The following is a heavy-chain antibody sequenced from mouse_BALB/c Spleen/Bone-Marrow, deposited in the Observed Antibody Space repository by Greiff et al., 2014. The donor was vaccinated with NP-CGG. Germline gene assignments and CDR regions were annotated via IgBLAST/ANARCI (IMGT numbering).Heavy chain of an antibody. CDR1: GYSFTGYT. D-gene: IGHD1-1*01. CDR2: INPYNGGT. J-gene: IGHJ3*01. CDR3: ARGDYYGSSSFAY. V-gene: IGHV1-18*01. Sequence: VQLQQSGPELVKPGASMKISCKASGYSFTGYTMNWVKQSHGKNLEWIXLINPYNGGTSYNQKFKGKATLTVDKSSSTAYMEXXXXXXEDSAVYYCARGDYYGSSSFAYWGQGTLVTVSA.